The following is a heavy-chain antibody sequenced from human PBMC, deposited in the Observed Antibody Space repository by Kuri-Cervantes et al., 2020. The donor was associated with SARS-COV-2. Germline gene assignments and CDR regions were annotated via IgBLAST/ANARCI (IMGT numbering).Heavy chain of an antibody. Sequence: GSLRLSCTVPGGSISSYYWSWIRQPPGKGLEWIGSIYYSGSTYYNPSLKSRVTISVDTSKNQFSLKLSYVTAADTAVYYCARHEVLITFGGVIVSYFDYWGQGTLVTVSS. J-gene: IGHJ4*02. D-gene: IGHD3-16*02. CDR3: ARHEVLITFGGVIVSYFDY. CDR1: GGSISSYY. CDR2: IYYSGST. V-gene: IGHV4-39*01.